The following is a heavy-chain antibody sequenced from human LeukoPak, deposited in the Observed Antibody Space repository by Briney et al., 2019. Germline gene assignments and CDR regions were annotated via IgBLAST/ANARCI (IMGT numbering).Heavy chain of an antibody. J-gene: IGHJ4*02. D-gene: IGHD6-19*01. CDR2: ISYDGSNK. V-gene: IGHV3-30*18. CDR3: AKLSSAVADDFDY. Sequence: PGGSPRLSRAASGFTFSSYGMHWVRQAPGKGLEWVAVISYDGSNKYYADSVKGRFTISRDNSKNTLYLQMNSLRAEDTAVYYCAKLSSAVADDFDYWGQGTLVTVSS. CDR1: GFTFSSYG.